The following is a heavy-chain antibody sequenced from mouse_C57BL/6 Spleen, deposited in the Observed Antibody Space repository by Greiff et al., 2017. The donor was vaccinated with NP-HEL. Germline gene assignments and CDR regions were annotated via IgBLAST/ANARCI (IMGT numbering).Heavy chain of an antibody. Sequence: VKLMESGPELVKPGASVKISCKASGYAFSSSWMNWVKQRPGKGLEWIGRIYPGDGDTNYNGKFKGKATLTADKSSSTAYMQLSSLTSEDSAVYFCARESHYYGSSYWYFDVWGTGTTVTVSS. V-gene: IGHV1-82*01. D-gene: IGHD1-1*01. J-gene: IGHJ1*03. CDR1: GYAFSSSW. CDR2: IYPGDGDT. CDR3: ARESHYYGSSYWYFDV.